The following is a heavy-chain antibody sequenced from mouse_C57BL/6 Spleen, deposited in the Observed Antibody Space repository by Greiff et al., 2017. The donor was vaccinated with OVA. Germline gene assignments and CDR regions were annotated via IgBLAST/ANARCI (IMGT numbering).Heavy chain of an antibody. CDR3: AREGDYGGLDY. CDR2: ISYDGSN. Sequence: EVQLQQSGPGLVKPSQSLSLTCSVTGYSITSGYYWNWIRQFPGNKLEWMGYISYDGSNNYNPSLKNRISITRDTSKNQFFLKLNSVTTEDTATYYCAREGDYGGLDYWGQGTTLTVSS. D-gene: IGHD2-4*01. CDR1: GYSITSGYY. V-gene: IGHV3-6*01. J-gene: IGHJ2*01.